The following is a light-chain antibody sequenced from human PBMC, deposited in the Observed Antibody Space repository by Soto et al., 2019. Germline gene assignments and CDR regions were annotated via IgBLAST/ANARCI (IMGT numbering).Light chain of an antibody. Sequence: QSALTQPPSASGSPGQSVTISCTGTSSDVGGYKYVSWYQQHPGKAPKLMIYEVSKRPSGVPDRFSGSRSGNTASLTVSGLQAEDEADYYCSSFAGSPVVFGGGTKLTVL. CDR1: SSDVGGYKY. CDR2: EVS. J-gene: IGLJ2*01. CDR3: SSFAGSPVV. V-gene: IGLV2-8*01.